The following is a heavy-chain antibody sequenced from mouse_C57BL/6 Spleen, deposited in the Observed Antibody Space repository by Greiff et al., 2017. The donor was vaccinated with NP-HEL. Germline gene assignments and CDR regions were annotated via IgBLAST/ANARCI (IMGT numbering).Heavy chain of an antibody. J-gene: IGHJ3*01. CDR2: ISYDGSN. D-gene: IGHD2-3*01. Sequence: DVQLQESGPGLVKPSQSLSLTCSVTGYSITSGYYWNWIRQFPGNKLEWMGYISYDGSNNYNPSLKNRISITRDTSKNQFFLKLNSVSTEDTATYYCAREGHGYYPFAYWGQGTLVTVSA. CDR1: GYSITSGYY. V-gene: IGHV3-6*01. CDR3: AREGHGYYPFAY.